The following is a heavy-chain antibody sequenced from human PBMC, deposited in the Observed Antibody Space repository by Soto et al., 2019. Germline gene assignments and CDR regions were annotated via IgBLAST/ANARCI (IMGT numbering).Heavy chain of an antibody. D-gene: IGHD3-10*01. J-gene: IGHJ4*02. CDR3: ARGPYGSADY. V-gene: IGHV4-30-4*01. Sequence: SETLSLTCTASGGSISSGHYYWSWIRQPPGKGLEWIGYISYSGSTYYNPSLKSRVTISLDTSKNQFSLRLSSVTAADTAVYYCARGPYGSADYWGQGTLVTVSS. CDR2: ISYSGST. CDR1: GGSISSGHYY.